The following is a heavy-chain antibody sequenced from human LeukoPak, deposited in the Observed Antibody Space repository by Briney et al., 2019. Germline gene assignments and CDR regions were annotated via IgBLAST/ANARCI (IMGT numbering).Heavy chain of an antibody. Sequence: SETLSLTCTVSGGSISSSSYYWGWIRQPPGKGLEWIGSIYYSGSTYYNPSLKSRVTISVDTSKNQFSLKLGSVTAADTAVYYCARTYCSSTSCYRHYYYYYGMDVWGQGTTVTVSS. CDR3: ARTYCSSTSCYRHYYYYYGMDV. J-gene: IGHJ6*02. CDR1: GGSISSSSYY. V-gene: IGHV4-39*01. D-gene: IGHD2-2*01. CDR2: IYYSGST.